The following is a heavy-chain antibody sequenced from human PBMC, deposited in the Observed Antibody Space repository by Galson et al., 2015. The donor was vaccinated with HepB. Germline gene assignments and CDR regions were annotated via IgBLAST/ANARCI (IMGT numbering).Heavy chain of an antibody. CDR3: ARVRSPRAAAPLPFDY. V-gene: IGHV1-2*02. Sequence: SVKVSCKASGYTFTGYYMHWVRQAPGQGLEWMGWINPNSGGTNYAQKFQGRVTMTRDTSISTAYMELSRLRSDDTAVYYCARVRSPRAAAPLPFDYWGQGTLVTVSS. CDR1: GYTFTGYY. J-gene: IGHJ4*02. CDR2: INPNSGGT. D-gene: IGHD6-13*01.